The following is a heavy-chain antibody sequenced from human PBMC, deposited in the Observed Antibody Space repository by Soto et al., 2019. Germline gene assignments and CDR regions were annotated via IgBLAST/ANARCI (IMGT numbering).Heavy chain of an antibody. V-gene: IGHV4-30-4*01. CDR2: IYYSGST. CDR1: GGSISSGDYY. J-gene: IGHJ4*02. D-gene: IGHD5-12*01. CDR3: ARGFGYSGYDSDS. Sequence: SETLSLTCTVSGGSISSGDYYWSWIRQPPGKGLEWIGYIYYSGSTYYNPSLKSRVTISVDTSKNQFSLKLSSVTAADTAVYYCARGFGYSGYDSDSWGQGTLVTSPQ.